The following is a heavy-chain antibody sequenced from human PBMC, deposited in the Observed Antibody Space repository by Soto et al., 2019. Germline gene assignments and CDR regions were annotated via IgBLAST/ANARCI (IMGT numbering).Heavy chain of an antibody. Sequence: PSETLSLTCAVYGGSFSGYYWSWIRQPPGKGLEWIGEINHSGSTNYNPSLKSRVTISVDTSKNQFSLKLSSVTAADTAVYYCARGLQDYYDSSGYLGFDYWGQGTLVTVSS. V-gene: IGHV4-34*01. CDR3: ARGLQDYYDSSGYLGFDY. CDR2: INHSGST. D-gene: IGHD3-22*01. CDR1: GGSFSGYY. J-gene: IGHJ4*02.